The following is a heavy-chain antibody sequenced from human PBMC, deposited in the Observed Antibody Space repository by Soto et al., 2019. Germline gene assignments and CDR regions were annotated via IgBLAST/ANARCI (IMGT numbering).Heavy chain of an antibody. CDR2: VSVSGGTT. V-gene: IGHV3-23*01. J-gene: IGHJ4*02. CDR1: GFMFNNYA. CDR3: AKGLYYYDSSGYRLFDY. D-gene: IGHD3-22*01. Sequence: EVQLLESGGGLVQPGGSLRLSCAASGFMFNNYAMSWVRQAPGKGLEWVSNVSVSGGTTYYAYSLKGRFTISRDNSKKPVYLQMNRLRADDTAIYYCAKGLYYYDSSGYRLFDYWGQGTLFTVAS.